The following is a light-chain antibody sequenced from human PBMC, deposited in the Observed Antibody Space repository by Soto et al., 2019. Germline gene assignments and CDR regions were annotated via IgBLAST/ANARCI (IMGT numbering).Light chain of an antibody. Sequence: AIQMAQSPSSLSASVGDRVTITCRASQGIGNDVGWFQQKPGKAPKLLYYAAATLQSAVPSRFSGSRSGTDFTLTISSLQTEDFATYYCLQDHNYPLTFGGGTKVEIK. V-gene: IGKV1-6*02. CDR2: AAA. J-gene: IGKJ4*01. CDR1: QGIGND. CDR3: LQDHNYPLT.